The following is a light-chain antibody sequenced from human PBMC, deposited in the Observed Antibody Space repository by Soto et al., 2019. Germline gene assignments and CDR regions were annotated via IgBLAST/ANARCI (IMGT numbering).Light chain of an antibody. Sequence: EIEMTQSPASLSLSLGDRVTLSCRTSQSISSYFPWYQQKPGRAPKLLIYAASSLQSGVPSRFSGSGSGTDFTLTISRLQPEDFASYYCHQRNRRPLTFGQGTRVEIK. CDR2: AAS. CDR1: QSISSY. CDR3: HQRNRRPLT. V-gene: IGKV1-39*01. J-gene: IGKJ1*01.